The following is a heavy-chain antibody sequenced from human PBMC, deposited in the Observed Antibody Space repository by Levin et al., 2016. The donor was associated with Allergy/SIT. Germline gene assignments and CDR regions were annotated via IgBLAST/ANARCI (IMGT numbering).Heavy chain of an antibody. J-gene: IGHJ5*02. CDR2: INSDGSST. V-gene: IGHV3-74*01. D-gene: IGHD3-10*01. Sequence: GESLKISCAASGFTFSSYWMHWVRQAPGKGLVWVSRINSDGSSTSYADSVKGRFTISRDNAKNTLYLQMNSLRAEDTAVYYCARPRFHAPYNDWFDPWGQGTLVTVSS. CDR3: ARPRFHAPYNDWFDP. CDR1: GFTFSSYW.